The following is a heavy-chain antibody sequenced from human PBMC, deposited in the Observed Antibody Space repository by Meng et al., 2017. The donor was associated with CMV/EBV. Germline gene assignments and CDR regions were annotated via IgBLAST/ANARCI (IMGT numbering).Heavy chain of an antibody. V-gene: IGHV3-48*04. J-gene: IGHJ6*02. CDR1: GFTFSSYS. Sequence: GESLKISCAASGFTFSSYSMNWVRQAPGKGLEWVPYISSSSSTIYYADSVKGRFTISRDNAKNSLYLQMNSLRAEDTAVYYCARVGLKVGATGYYYYGMDVWGQGTTVTVSS. D-gene: IGHD1-26*01. CDR2: ISSSSSTI. CDR3: ARVGLKVGATGYYYYGMDV.